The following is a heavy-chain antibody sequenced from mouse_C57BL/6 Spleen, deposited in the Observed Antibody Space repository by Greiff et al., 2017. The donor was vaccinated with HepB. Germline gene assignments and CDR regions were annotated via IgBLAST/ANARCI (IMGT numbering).Heavy chain of an antibody. J-gene: IGHJ4*01. CDR1: GFTFSSYA. CDR2: ISSGGDYI. D-gene: IGHD2-3*01. V-gene: IGHV5-9-1*02. CDR3: TRDDGYYDYYAMDY. Sequence: EVKVEESGEGLVKPGGSLKLSCAASGFTFSSYAMSWVRQTPEKRLEWVAYISSGGDYIYYADTVKGRFTISRDNARNTLYLQMSSLKSEDTAMYYCTRDDGYYDYYAMDYWGQGTSVTVSS.